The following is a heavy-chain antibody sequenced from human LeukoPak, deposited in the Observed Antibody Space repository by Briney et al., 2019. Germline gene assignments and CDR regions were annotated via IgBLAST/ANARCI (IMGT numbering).Heavy chain of an antibody. Sequence: SETLSLTCAVSGYSISSSNWWGWIRQPPGKGLEWIGYIYYSGSIYYNPSLKSRVTMSVDTSKNQFSLKLSSVTAADTAVYYCARYSSGWYGGFDYWGQGTLVTVSS. CDR3: ARYSSGWYGGFDY. CDR2: IYYSGSI. CDR1: GYSISSSNW. D-gene: IGHD6-19*01. J-gene: IGHJ4*02. V-gene: IGHV4-28*05.